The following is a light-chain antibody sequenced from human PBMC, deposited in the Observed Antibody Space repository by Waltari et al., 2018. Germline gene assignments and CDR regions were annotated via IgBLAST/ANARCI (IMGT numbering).Light chain of an antibody. CDR2: RNN. J-gene: IGLJ2*01. CDR3: AAWDDSLSGPV. CDR1: SSNIGSNY. Sequence: QSVLTQPPSASGTPGQRVTISCSGSSSNIGSNYVYWYQQLPGTAPKLLIYRNNQRPSGGPTRFSGSKSGTSASLAISGRRSEDEADYYCAAWDDSLSGPVFGGGTKLTVL. V-gene: IGLV1-47*01.